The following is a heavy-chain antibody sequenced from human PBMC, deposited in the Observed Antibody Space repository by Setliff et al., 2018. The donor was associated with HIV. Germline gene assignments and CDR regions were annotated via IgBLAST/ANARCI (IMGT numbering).Heavy chain of an antibody. D-gene: IGHD4-17*01. CDR2: ISTSGST. CDR1: GASISTYS. V-gene: IGHV4-4*08. CDR3: ARLDYGGNSGTLAFHI. Sequence: SETLSLTCIVSGASISTYSWSWIRQSPGKGLECIGYISTSGSTNYNPSLKSRVTISVDTSKNQFSLRLSSLTAADTAVFYCARLDYGGNSGTLAFHIWGQGELVTVSS. J-gene: IGHJ3*02.